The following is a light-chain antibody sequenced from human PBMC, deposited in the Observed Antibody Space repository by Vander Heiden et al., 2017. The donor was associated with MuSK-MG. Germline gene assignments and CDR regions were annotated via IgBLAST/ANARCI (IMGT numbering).Light chain of an antibody. V-gene: IGKV3D-15*01. J-gene: IGKJ1*01. CDR3: QYSGA. CDR1: QSVSSS. CDR2: GAS. Sequence: EIVMTQSPATLSVSPGERVTLSCRASQSVSSSLAGYQQKPGQAPRLRIYGASNRTTGIQDRFSGSGSGTEFTRSSSSMQSEDFEVYDGQYSGAFGQGTKVEIK.